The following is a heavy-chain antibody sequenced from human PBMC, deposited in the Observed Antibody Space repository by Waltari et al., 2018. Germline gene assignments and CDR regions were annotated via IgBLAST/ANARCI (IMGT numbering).Heavy chain of an antibody. J-gene: IGHJ4*02. CDR2: IYSGGDT. CDR1: GFTVSNNY. CDR3: AKGGLRTIFGVVIP. Sequence: EVQLVESGGGLVQPGGSLRLPCAASGFTVSNNYMAWVRQAPGAGLEWVSIIYSGGDTLYADSVKGRFTISRDKSKNTLYLQMNSLRAEDTALYYCAKGGLRTIFGVVIPWGQGTLVTVSS. D-gene: IGHD3-3*01. V-gene: IGHV3-53*01.